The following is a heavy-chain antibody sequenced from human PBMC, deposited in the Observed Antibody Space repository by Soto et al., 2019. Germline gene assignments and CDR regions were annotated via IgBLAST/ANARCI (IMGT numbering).Heavy chain of an antibody. CDR1: GGTFSSYA. V-gene: IGHV1-69*13. CDR3: ARDGGRAAPRNYYYYYGMDV. D-gene: IGHD6-6*01. Sequence: ASVKVSCKASGGTFSSYAISWVRQAPGQGLEWMGGIIPIFGTANYAQKFQGRVTITADESTSTAYMELSSLRSEDTAVYYCARDGGRAAPRNYYYYYGMDVWGQGTTVTVSS. J-gene: IGHJ6*02. CDR2: IIPIFGTA.